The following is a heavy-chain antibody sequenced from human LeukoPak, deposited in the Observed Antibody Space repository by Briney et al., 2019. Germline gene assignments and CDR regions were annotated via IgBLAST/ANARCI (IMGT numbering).Heavy chain of an antibody. D-gene: IGHD3-3*01. Sequence: SETLSLTCTVSGGSISSSSYYWGWIRQPPGKGLEWIGSIYYSGSTYYNPSLKSRVTISVDTSKNQFSLKLSSVTAADTAVYYCARSSGSITIFGVVMSAGNWFDPWGQGTLVTVSS. CDR1: GGSISSSSYY. CDR3: ARSSGSITIFGVVMSAGNWFDP. J-gene: IGHJ5*02. CDR2: IYYSGST. V-gene: IGHV4-39*01.